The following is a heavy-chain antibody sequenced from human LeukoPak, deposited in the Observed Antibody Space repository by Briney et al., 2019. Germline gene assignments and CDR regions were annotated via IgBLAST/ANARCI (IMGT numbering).Heavy chain of an antibody. CDR3: ARSRDGYNNFDY. D-gene: IGHD5-24*01. J-gene: IGHJ4*02. CDR1: GGTFSSYT. Sequence: SVKVSCMASGGTFSSYTISWVRQAPGQGLEWMGRIIPILGIANYAQKFQGRVTITADKSTSTAYMELSSLRSEDTAVYYCARSRDGYNNFDYWGQGTLVTVSS. V-gene: IGHV1-69*02. CDR2: IIPILGIA.